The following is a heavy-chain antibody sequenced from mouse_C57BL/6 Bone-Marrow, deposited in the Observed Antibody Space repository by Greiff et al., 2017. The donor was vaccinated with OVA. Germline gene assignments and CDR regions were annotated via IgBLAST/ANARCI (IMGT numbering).Heavy chain of an antibody. Sequence: VMLVESGPGLVAPSQSLSITCAVSGFSLTSYGVHWVRQPPGKGLEWLVVIWSDGSTTYNSALKSRLSISKDNSKSQVFLKMNSLQTDDTAMYYCARHGITTRAMDYWGQGTSVTVSS. CDR3: ARHGITTRAMDY. CDR1: GFSLTSYG. CDR2: IWSDGST. J-gene: IGHJ4*01. V-gene: IGHV2-6-1*01. D-gene: IGHD2-4*01.